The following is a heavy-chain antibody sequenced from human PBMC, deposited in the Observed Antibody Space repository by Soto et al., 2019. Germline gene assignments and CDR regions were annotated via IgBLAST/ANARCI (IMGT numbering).Heavy chain of an antibody. D-gene: IGHD4-17*01. Sequence: EVQLLESGGGLVQPGGSLRLSCAASGFTFSSYAMSWVRQAPGKGLEWVSAISGSGGSTYYADSAKGRFTISRDNSKNSLYLQMDSLIAEDTAVYYCAKDKRRYGDYVWYFDLWGRGTLVTVSS. CDR1: GFTFSSYA. J-gene: IGHJ2*01. V-gene: IGHV3-23*01. CDR2: ISGSGGST. CDR3: AKDKRRYGDYVWYFDL.